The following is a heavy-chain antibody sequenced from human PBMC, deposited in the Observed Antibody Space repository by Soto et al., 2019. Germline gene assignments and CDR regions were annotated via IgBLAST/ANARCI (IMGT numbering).Heavy chain of an antibody. V-gene: IGHV3-30-3*01. CDR2: ISYDGSNK. J-gene: IGHJ6*02. CDR1: GFTVSSNY. D-gene: IGHD5-18*01. Sequence: PGGSLRLSCAASGFTVSSNYMSWVRQAPGKGLEWVAVISYDGSNKYYADSVKGRFTISRDNSKNTLYLQMNSLRAEDTAVYYCARDTAMVPWDPYYYYYYGMDVWGQGTTVTVSS. CDR3: ARDTAMVPWDPYYYYYYGMDV.